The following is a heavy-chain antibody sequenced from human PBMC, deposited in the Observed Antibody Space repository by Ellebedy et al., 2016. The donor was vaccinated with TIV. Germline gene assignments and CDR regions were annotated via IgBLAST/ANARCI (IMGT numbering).Heavy chain of an antibody. CDR3: AREDDILTGQLDY. J-gene: IGHJ4*02. CDR1: GFTFSSYG. CDR2: IWYDGSNK. V-gene: IGHV3-33*08. D-gene: IGHD3-9*01. Sequence: GESLKISCAASGFTFSSYGLHWVRQAPGKGLEWVAGIWYDGSNKYYADYVKGRFTISRDNSKNTLYLQMNSLRAEDTAVYYCAREDDILTGQLDYWGQGTLVTVSS.